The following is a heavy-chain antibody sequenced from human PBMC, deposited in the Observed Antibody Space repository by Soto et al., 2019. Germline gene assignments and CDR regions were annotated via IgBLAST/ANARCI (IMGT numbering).Heavy chain of an antibody. CDR2: IIPLFGTT. J-gene: IGHJ4*02. V-gene: IGHV1-69*01. CDR1: GDTFSRYT. D-gene: IGHD1-1*01. Sequence: QVQLVQSGAEVKKPGSSVRVSCKASGDTFSRYTVNWVRQAPRQGLEWMGGIIPLFGTTNFAPTLQGRVTITADESPNTVYMEFSSLRSEDTALYFCARGRGLYNSGRSQPDYWGQGTLVTVSS. CDR3: ARGRGLYNSGRSQPDY.